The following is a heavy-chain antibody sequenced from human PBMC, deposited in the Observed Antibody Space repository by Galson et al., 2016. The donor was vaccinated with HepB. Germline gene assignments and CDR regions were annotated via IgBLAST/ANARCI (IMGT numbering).Heavy chain of an antibody. V-gene: IGHV4-59*12. Sequence: SETLSLTCTVSTGSIGDFYWHWIRRPPGKGLEWIAYVHYSGSTSYNPSLKSRVTISVDTSKNQFSLNLNSVTAADTAVYYCAREWSAFDFWGQGTMVTVSP. CDR3: AREWSAFDF. CDR1: TGSIGDFY. J-gene: IGHJ3*01. CDR2: VHYSGST. D-gene: IGHD2-15*01.